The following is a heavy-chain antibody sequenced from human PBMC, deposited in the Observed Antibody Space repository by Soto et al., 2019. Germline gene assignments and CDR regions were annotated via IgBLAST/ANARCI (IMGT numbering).Heavy chain of an antibody. CDR2: IIPILGIA. D-gene: IGHD3-9*01. J-gene: IGHJ4*02. Sequence: SVKVSCKASGGTFSSYTISWVRQAPGQGLEWMGRIIPILGIANYARKFQGRVTITADKSTSTAYMELSSLRSEDTAVYYCARAQSYYDILTNFDYWGQGTLVTVSS. CDR3: ARAQSYYDILTNFDY. V-gene: IGHV1-69*02. CDR1: GGTFSSYT.